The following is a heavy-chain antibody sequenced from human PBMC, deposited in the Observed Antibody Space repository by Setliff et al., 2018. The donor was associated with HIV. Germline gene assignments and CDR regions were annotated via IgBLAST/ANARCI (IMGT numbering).Heavy chain of an antibody. J-gene: IGHJ5*02. CDR3: ARGGPGSSFGYDWFDP. Sequence: GASVKVSCKASGYTFTSYYVHFVRQAPGQGPEWMGIINPNGSSTNYAQKFEGRVAMTADTSTNNVHMYLSSLRSEDTAIYYCARGGPGSSFGYDWFDPWGQGTPVTVSS. D-gene: IGHD5-18*01. V-gene: IGHV1-46*01. CDR2: INPNGSST. CDR1: GYTFTSYY.